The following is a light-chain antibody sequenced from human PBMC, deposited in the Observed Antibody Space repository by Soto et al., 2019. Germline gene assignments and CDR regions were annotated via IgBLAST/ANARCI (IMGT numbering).Light chain of an antibody. Sequence: QSVLTQPASVSGSPGQSITMSCTGTSSDVGSYDFVSWYQQHPGKAPKLLIYEVSNRPSGVSARFSGSKSDNTASLTISGLQAADEADYFCSSYSSRTVGYVFGSGTKVTVL. CDR3: SSYSSRTVGYV. V-gene: IGLV2-14*01. J-gene: IGLJ1*01. CDR2: EVS. CDR1: SSDVGSYDF.